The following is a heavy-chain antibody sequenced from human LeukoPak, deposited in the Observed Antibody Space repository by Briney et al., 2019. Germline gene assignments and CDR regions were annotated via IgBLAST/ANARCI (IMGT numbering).Heavy chain of an antibody. V-gene: IGHV1-46*01. CDR2: INPSGGST. D-gene: IGHD3-16*02. CDR3: ARRLVAYDYVWGSYRPPQYYYGMVV. CDR1: GYTFTSYY. Sequence: ASVKVSCKASGYTFTSYYMHWVRQAPGQGLEWMGIINPSGGSTSYAQKFQGRVTMTRDTSTSTVYMELSSLRSEDTAVYYCARRLVAYDYVWGSYRPPQYYYGMVVWGQGTTVTVSS. J-gene: IGHJ6*02.